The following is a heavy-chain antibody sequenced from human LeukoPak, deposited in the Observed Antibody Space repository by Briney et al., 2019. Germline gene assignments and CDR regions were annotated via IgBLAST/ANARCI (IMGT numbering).Heavy chain of an antibody. CDR2: IYYSGST. Sequence: SETLSLTCTVSGGSISGSSYYWGWIRQPPGKGLEWIGSIYYSGSTYYNPSLKSRVTISVDTSKNQFSLKLSSVTAADTAVYYCARQSITMVRGAFDYWGQGTLVTVSS. V-gene: IGHV4-39*01. J-gene: IGHJ4*02. D-gene: IGHD3-10*01. CDR1: GGSISGSSYY. CDR3: ARQSITMVRGAFDY.